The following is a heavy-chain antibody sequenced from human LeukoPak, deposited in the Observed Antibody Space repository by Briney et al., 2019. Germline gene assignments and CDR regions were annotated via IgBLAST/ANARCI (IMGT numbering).Heavy chain of an antibody. J-gene: IGHJ4*02. V-gene: IGHV4-59*01. CDR3: AKSSGSYYNVDFDY. D-gene: IGHD3-10*01. CDR1: GGSINNYY. CDR2: IYYSGST. Sequence: SETLSLTCTVSGGSINNYYWSWIRQPPGKGLEWIGYIYYSGSTNYNPSLKSRVTLSIDTSKNQFSLKLSSVTAADTAVYYCAKSSGSYYNVDFDYWGQGTLVTVSS.